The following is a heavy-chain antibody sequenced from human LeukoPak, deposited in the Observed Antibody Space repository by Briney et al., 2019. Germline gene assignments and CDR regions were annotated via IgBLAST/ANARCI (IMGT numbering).Heavy chain of an antibody. D-gene: IGHD3-10*01. CDR3: AKDLLWLGELTYYMDV. Sequence: HSGRSLRLSCAASGFTFSSYGMHWVRQAPGKGLEWVAVIWYDGSNKYYADSVKGRFTISRDNSKNTLYLQMNSLRAEDTAVYYCAKDLLWLGELTYYMDVWGKGTTVTVSS. CDR2: IWYDGSNK. V-gene: IGHV3-33*06. J-gene: IGHJ6*03. CDR1: GFTFSSYG.